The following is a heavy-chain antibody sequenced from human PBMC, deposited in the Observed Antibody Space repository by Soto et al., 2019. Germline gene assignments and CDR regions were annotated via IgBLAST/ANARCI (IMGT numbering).Heavy chain of an antibody. CDR2: IDNAGTDS. V-gene: IGHV3-74*01. CDR3: ARGWFGPDV. Sequence: EVQLVESGGGLVQPGGSLRLSCAASGFTLSGRSMHWVRQAPGKGLVLVSGIDNAGTDSTYADSVKGRFTSSRDNAKNMLYLQMNSLRVEATAVYYCARGWFGPDVWGKGTTVTVSS. D-gene: IGHD3-10*01. CDR1: GFTLSGRS. J-gene: IGHJ6*04.